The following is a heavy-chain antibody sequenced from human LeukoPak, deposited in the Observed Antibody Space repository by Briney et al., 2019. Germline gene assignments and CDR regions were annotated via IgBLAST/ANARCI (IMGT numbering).Heavy chain of an antibody. J-gene: IGHJ5*02. CDR1: GYTFTSYY. CDR3: ARATQSWFDP. Sequence: ASVKVSCKASGYTFTSYYLHWVRQAPGQGLEWIGIISPSGGSASYAQKFQGRVTMTRDTSTSTVYLELSSLRSGDTAVYYCARATQSWFDPWGQGTLVTVSS. V-gene: IGHV1-46*01. CDR2: ISPSGGSA.